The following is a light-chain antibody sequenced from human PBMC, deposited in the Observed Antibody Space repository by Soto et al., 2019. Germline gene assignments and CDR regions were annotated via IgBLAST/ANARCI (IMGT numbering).Light chain of an antibody. J-gene: IGLJ2*01. Sequence: QSALTQPASVSGSPGQSITISCTGTSSDVGGYNYVSWYQQHPGKAPKLMIYDVSSRPSGVSHRFSGSKSGNTASLTISGLQAEDESDYYCCSYTSGSTLVVFGGGTKLTVL. CDR1: SSDVGGYNY. V-gene: IGLV2-14*03. CDR2: DVS. CDR3: CSYTSGSTLVV.